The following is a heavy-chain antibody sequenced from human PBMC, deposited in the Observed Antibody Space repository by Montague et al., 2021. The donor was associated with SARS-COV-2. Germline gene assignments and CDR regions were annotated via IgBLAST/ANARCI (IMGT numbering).Heavy chain of an antibody. Sequence: SETLSLTCTVSGYSISSGYYWGWIRQPPGKGLEWIGSIYHSGSTYYNPSLKSRVTISVDTSKNQFSLKLSPVTAADTAVYYCARRPLGYYYYGMDVWGQGTTVTVSS. J-gene: IGHJ6*02. CDR2: IYHSGST. CDR1: GYSISSGYY. CDR3: ARRPLGYYYYGMDV. V-gene: IGHV4-38-2*02.